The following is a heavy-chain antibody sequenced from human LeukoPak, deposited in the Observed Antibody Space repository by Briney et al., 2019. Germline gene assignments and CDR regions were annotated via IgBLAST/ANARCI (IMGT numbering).Heavy chain of an antibody. V-gene: IGHV4-4*07. D-gene: IGHD6-13*01. Sequence: PSETLSLTCSVSGGSISGYYWSWIRQPAGQGLEWIGRIYSSGSTNYNPSLKSRVTMSVDTSKNQFSLKLSSVTAADTAIYYCARERTYIGAAGTYYFDYWGQGTLVTVSS. CDR3: ARERTYIGAAGTYYFDY. CDR1: GGSISGYY. CDR2: IYSSGST. J-gene: IGHJ4*02.